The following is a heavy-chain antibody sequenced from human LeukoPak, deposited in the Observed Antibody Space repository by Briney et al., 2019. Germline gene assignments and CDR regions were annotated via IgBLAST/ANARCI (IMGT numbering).Heavy chain of an antibody. V-gene: IGHV3-48*04. CDR1: GFTFSSYA. CDR2: IRSSGSSM. Sequence: GGSLRLSCAASGFTFSSYAMSWVRQAPGKGLEWVSYIRSSGSSMSYIDSVKGRFTVSRDNAKNSLYLQMNSLRAEDTAVYYCARDRQGYSYGWGPHYYYGMDVWGQGTTVTVSS. J-gene: IGHJ6*02. D-gene: IGHD5-18*01. CDR3: ARDRQGYSYGWGPHYYYGMDV.